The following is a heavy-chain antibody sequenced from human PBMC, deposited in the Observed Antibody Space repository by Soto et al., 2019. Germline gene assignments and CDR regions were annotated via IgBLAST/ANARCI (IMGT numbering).Heavy chain of an antibody. CDR1: GFTFSSYS. J-gene: IGHJ4*02. D-gene: IGHD2-2*01. CDR2: ISSSSSYI. CDR3: ARDHCSSTGCYSP. V-gene: IGHV3-21*01. Sequence: EVQLVESGGGLVRPGGSLRLSCAASGFTFSSYSMNWVRQAPGKGLEWVSSISSSSSYIYYADSVKGRFTISRDNAKNSLYLQMNSLRAEDTAVYYCARDHCSSTGCYSPWGQGTLVTVSS.